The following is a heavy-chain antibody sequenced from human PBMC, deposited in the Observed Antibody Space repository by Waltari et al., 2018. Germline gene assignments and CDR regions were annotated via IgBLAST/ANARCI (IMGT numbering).Heavy chain of an antibody. CDR2: IYYFQSSGRT. V-gene: IGHV4-39*07. D-gene: IGHD2-2*01. CDR1: GDSISSTSYT. Sequence: QLQLQESGPGLVKPSETLSLSCTVSGDSISSTSYTCVWLRQPPGNGLEWIVSIYYFQSSGRTYFNPSLKSPVTIAVDTSKNQFSLKLNSVTAADTAVYYCVRDLHYCSRSNCYFDYWGQGTLVAVSS. CDR3: VRDLHYCSRSNCYFDY. J-gene: IGHJ4*02.